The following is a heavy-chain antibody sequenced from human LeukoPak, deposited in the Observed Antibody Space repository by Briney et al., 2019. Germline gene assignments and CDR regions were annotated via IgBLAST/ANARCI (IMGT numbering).Heavy chain of an antibody. Sequence: SETLSLTCSVSGGSLSSYYWNWIRQPPGKGLEWIGYIYNSGSTDYNPSLKSRVTISVDTSKNQFSLKLSSVTAADTAVYYCARLSSGSYYWLDYWGQGTLVTVSS. D-gene: IGHD1-26*01. CDR3: ARLSSGSYYWLDY. V-gene: IGHV4-59*12. CDR1: GGSLSSYY. CDR2: IYNSGST. J-gene: IGHJ4*02.